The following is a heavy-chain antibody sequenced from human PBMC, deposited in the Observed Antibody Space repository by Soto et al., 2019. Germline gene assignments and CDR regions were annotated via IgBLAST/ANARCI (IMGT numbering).Heavy chain of an antibody. D-gene: IGHD3-3*01. J-gene: IGHJ5*02. CDR3: ARGQRFSEWFDP. CDR1: GGTISGYY. V-gene: IGHV4-4*07. CDR2: IYSSGNT. Sequence: SETLSLTCSVSGGTISGYYWTWIRQPAGEGLEWIGRIYSSGNTKYNPSLQSRVTMSLDTSNNQFSLRLTSVTAADTAVYYCARGQRFSEWFDPWGQGTLVTVSS.